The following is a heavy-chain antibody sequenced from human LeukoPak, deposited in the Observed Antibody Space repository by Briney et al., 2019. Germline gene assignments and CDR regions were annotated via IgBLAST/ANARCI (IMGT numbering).Heavy chain of an antibody. CDR3: AKAPRGYYYDSSGLFDY. D-gene: IGHD3-22*01. Sequence: GRSLRLSCAASGFTFDDYAMHWVRQAPGKGLEWVSGISWNSGSIGYADSVKGRFTISRDNAKNSLYLQMNSLRAEDMALYYCAKAPRGYYYDSSGLFDYWGQGTLVTVSS. V-gene: IGHV3-9*03. J-gene: IGHJ4*02. CDR1: GFTFDDYA. CDR2: ISWNSGSI.